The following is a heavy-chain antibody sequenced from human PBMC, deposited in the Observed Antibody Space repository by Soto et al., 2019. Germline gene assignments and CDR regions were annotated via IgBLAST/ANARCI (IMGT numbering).Heavy chain of an antibody. Sequence: LRLSCAASGFTFSSYGMHWVRQAPGKGLEWVAVISYDGSNKYYADSVKGRFTISRDNSKNTLYLQMNSLRAEDTAVYYCAKDLKRVLLWFGEGYYGMDVWGQGTTVTVSS. CDR2: ISYDGSNK. D-gene: IGHD3-10*01. CDR1: GFTFSSYG. J-gene: IGHJ6*02. CDR3: AKDLKRVLLWFGEGYYGMDV. V-gene: IGHV3-30*18.